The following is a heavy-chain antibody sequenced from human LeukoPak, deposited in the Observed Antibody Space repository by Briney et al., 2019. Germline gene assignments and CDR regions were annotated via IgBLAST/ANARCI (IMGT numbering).Heavy chain of an antibody. CDR2: IYYSGST. CDR3: ARTIAARHIYYYYMDV. J-gene: IGHJ6*03. V-gene: IGHV4-59*08. Sequence: SETLSLTCTVSGGSISSYYWSWIWQPPGKGLEWIGYIYYSGSTYYNPSLKSRVTISVDTSKNQFSLKLSSVTAADTAVYYCARTIAARHIYYYYMDVWGKGTTVTVSS. CDR1: GGSISSYY. D-gene: IGHD6-6*01.